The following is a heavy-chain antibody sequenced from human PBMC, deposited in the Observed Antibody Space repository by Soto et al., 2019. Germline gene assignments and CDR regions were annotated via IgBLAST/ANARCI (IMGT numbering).Heavy chain of an antibody. CDR2: ISYDGSNK. CDR3: ARGRGYCSGGSCYRFYYYYGMDV. D-gene: IGHD2-15*01. CDR1: GFTFSSYA. V-gene: IGHV3-30-3*01. J-gene: IGHJ6*02. Sequence: GGSLRLSCAASGFTFSSYAMHWVRQAPGKGLEWVAVISYDGSNKYYADSVKGRFTISRDNSKNTLYLQMNSLRAEDTAVYYCARGRGYCSGGSCYRFYYYYGMDVWGQGTTVTVSS.